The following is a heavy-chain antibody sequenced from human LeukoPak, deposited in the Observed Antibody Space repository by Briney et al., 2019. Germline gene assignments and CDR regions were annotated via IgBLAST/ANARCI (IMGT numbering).Heavy chain of an antibody. Sequence: GESLKISCKGIGYSFTNYWIAWVRPVPGKGLGGWVIIFPSDSDARYSPSCQGQVAMSADNSIGTAYLQWSSLKASDTAIYYCARRRTRGNFDYWGQGTLVTVSS. CDR3: ARRRTRGNFDY. CDR2: IFPSDSDA. J-gene: IGHJ4*02. CDR1: GYSFTNYW. V-gene: IGHV5-51*01. D-gene: IGHD3-10*01.